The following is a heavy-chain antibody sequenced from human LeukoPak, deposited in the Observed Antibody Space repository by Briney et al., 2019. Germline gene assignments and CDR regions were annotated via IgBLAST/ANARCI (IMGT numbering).Heavy chain of an antibody. D-gene: IGHD2-2*01. Sequence: PSETLSLTCTVSGGSISSYYWSWIRQPAGKGLEWIGRIYTSGSTNYNPSLKSRVTMSVDTSKNQFSLKLSSVTAADTAVYYCARDCSSTSCPFHYYYYMDVWGKGTTVTISS. CDR3: ARDCSSTSCPFHYYYYMDV. V-gene: IGHV4-4*07. J-gene: IGHJ6*03. CDR1: GGSISSYY. CDR2: IYTSGST.